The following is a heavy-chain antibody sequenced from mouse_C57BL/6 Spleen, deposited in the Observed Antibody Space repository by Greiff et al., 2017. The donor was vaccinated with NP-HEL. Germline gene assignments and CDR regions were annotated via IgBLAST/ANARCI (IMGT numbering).Heavy chain of an antibody. CDR1: GFSLTSYG. Sequence: VKLVESGPGLVQPSPSLSITCTASGFSLTSYGVHWVRQSPGQGLEWLGVIWSGGSTAYNAAFISRLSISKDNSESQVFFKMNSLQADDTAIYCCARGDYYWYFDVWGTGTTVTVSS. CDR3: ARGDYYWYFDV. D-gene: IGHD2-4*01. J-gene: IGHJ1*03. CDR2: IWSGGST. V-gene: IGHV2-2*01.